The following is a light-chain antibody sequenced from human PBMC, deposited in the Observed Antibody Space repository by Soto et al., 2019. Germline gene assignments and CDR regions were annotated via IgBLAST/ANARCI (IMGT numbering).Light chain of an antibody. Sequence: EIVLTQSPATLSLSPGERVTLSCRASQSVGSYLAWYQQKLGQAPRLLIYDASNRATGIPARFSGSGSGTEFTLTISSLQSEDFAVYYCQQYSNWPLTFGGGTKVDIK. CDR1: QSVGSY. CDR3: QQYSNWPLT. J-gene: IGKJ4*01. CDR2: DAS. V-gene: IGKV3-11*01.